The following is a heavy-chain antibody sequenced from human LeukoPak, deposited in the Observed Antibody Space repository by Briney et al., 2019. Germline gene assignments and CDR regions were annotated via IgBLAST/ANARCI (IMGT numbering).Heavy chain of an antibody. CDR2: IRGSGGST. CDR1: GFTFSNFA. J-gene: IGHJ3*02. Sequence: AGGSLRLSCVASGFTFSNFAMSWVRQAPGKGLEWVSAIRGSGGSTYYADSVKGRFTISRDNSKNTLYLQMNSLRAEDTAVYYCAKEGVYDNSGYNDALDIWGQGTQVTVSS. V-gene: IGHV3-23*01. CDR3: AKEGVYDNSGYNDALDI. D-gene: IGHD3-22*01.